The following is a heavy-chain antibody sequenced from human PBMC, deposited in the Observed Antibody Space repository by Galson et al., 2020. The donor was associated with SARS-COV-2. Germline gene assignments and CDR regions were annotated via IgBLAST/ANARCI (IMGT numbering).Heavy chain of an antibody. CDR2: ISGSGDST. CDR3: AKDLIPGSYYYMDV. Sequence: GESLKISCAASGFTFSSYAMGWVRQAPGQGLEWFSAISGSGDSTYDADSVKGRFTISRDNSKNTLYLQMNSLRVEDTAVYYCAKDLIPGSYYYMDVWGRGTTVTVAS. CDR1: GFTFSSYA. D-gene: IGHD5-12*01. V-gene: IGHV3-23*01. J-gene: IGHJ6*03.